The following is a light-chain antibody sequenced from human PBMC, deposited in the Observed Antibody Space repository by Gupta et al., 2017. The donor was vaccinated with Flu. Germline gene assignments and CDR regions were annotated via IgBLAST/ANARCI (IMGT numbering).Light chain of an antibody. CDR2: GAS. CDR3: QQYIDWPPAYT. V-gene: IGKV3-15*01. CDR1: QSVRQN. J-gene: IGKJ2*01. Sequence: ILSVSPGERATLSCRASQSVRQNLAWYQQRPGQSPGLLIYGASTRATGIPARFSGSGSGTEFTLNISSVQSEDFAVYYCQQYIDWPPAYTFGQGTELEI.